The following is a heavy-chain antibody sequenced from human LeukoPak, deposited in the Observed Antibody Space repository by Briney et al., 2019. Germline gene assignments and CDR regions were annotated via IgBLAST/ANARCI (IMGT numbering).Heavy chain of an antibody. D-gene: IGHD2-2*01. CDR2: IYNSGST. CDR3: ASTPIVVVPAATGPAEYFQH. Sequence: SETLSLTCTVSGDSISSSHYYWVWIRQPPGKGLEWIASIYNSGSTFYNPSLKSRVTISVDTSKNQFSLKLSSVTAADTAVYYCASTPIVVVPAATGPAEYFQHWGQGTLVTVSS. CDR1: GDSISSSHYY. V-gene: IGHV4-39*01. J-gene: IGHJ1*01.